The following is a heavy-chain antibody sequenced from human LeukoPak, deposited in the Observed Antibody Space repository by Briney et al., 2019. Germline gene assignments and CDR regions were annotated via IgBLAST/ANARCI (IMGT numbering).Heavy chain of an antibody. CDR2: IKQDGSEK. CDR3: ARVGWIDAFDI. J-gene: IGHJ3*02. Sequence: GGSLRLSCAASGFTFSSYWMSWVRQAPGKGLEWVANIKQDGSEKYYVGSVKGRFTISRDNAKNSLYLQMNSLRAEDTAVYYCARVGWIDAFDIWGQGTMVTVSS. D-gene: IGHD2-2*03. CDR1: GFTFSSYW. V-gene: IGHV3-7*01.